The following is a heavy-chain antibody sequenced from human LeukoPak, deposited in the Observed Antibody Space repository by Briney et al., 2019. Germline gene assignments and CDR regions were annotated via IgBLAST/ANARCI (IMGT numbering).Heavy chain of an antibody. D-gene: IGHD3-10*01. J-gene: IGHJ4*02. V-gene: IGHV3-30*02. CDR3: VSMVRGIGY. CDR1: GFTFSNAW. Sequence: GGSLRLSCAASGFTFSNAWMSWVRQAPGKGLEWLTLVWYDGNRKYYADSVKGRFTISRDNSKNSVYLQLNSLRPEDTAMYYCVSMVRGIGYWGQGALVTVSS. CDR2: VWYDGNRK.